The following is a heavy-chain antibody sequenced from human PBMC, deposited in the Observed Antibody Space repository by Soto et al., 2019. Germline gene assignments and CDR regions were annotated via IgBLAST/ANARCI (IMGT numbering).Heavy chain of an antibody. V-gene: IGHV4-30-4*01. J-gene: IGHJ6*02. CDR2: IYYSGST. CDR3: ARGLRHRGVIKRRAPDYYGMDV. D-gene: IGHD3-10*01. CDR1: GGSISSGGYY. Sequence: PSETLSLTXTVSGGSISSGGYYWSWIRQPPGKGLEWIGYIYYSGSTYYNPSLKSRVTISVDTSKNQFSLKLSSVTAADTAVYYCARGLRHRGVIKRRAPDYYGMDVWGQGTTVTVSS.